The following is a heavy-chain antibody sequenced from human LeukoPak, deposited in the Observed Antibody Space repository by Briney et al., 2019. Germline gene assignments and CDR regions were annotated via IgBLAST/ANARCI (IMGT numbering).Heavy chain of an antibody. CDR3: ARWGGTRQYYFDC. CDR1: GFIFSDYG. J-gene: IGHJ4*02. V-gene: IGHV3-33*01. CDR2: TRFDGSIK. D-gene: IGHD1-1*01. Sequence: PGRSLRLSCAVSGFIFSDYGFHWVRQAPGKGLEWVAVTRFDGSIKQYTDSVKGRFTISRDDSKNTLYLQMNSLKSEDTAVYYCARWGGTRQYYFDCWGRGTLVTVSS.